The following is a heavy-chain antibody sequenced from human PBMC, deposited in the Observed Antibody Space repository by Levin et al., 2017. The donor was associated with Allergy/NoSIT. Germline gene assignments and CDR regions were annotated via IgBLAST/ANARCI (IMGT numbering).Heavy chain of an antibody. D-gene: IGHD1-1*01. CDR2: INTYNGNT. J-gene: IGHJ4*02. V-gene: IGHV1-18*01. CDR1: GYTFTTYG. CDR3: ARDGNDVADY. Sequence: VASVKVSCKASGYTFTTYGISWVRQAPGQGLEWMGWINTYNGNTKYAQKFQDRVMMTTDTSSATAYMEVKSLTSDDTAVYYCARDGNDVADYWGQGTLVTVSS.